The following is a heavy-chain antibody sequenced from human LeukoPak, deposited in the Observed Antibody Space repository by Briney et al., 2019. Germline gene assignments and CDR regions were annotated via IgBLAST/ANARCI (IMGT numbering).Heavy chain of an antibody. J-gene: IGHJ4*02. V-gene: IGHV4-39*07. CDR3: AREGGPYRPLDY. CDR1: DGSISSSTY. CDR2: VHLSGRT. Sequence: PSESLSLTCTVSDGSISSSTYWGWIRQPPGEGLEWIGEVHLSGRTHYNPSLESRVTTSVDMSENHISLRLTSVTAADTAVYYCAREGGPYRPLDYSGQGTLVTVSS.